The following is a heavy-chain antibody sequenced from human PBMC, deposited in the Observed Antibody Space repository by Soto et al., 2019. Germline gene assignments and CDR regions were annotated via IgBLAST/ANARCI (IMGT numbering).Heavy chain of an antibody. V-gene: IGHV3-7*01. CDR1: GFTFSSFL. J-gene: IGHJ4*02. CDR3: SRSLDS. Sequence: PGGSLRLSCAASGFTFSSFLMDWVRQAPGKGLEWVANINPDGSEKRYVDSVKGRFTISRDNAKNSLYLQMSSLTAEDSALYYCSRSLDSWGQGTRVTVSS. CDR2: INPDGSEK.